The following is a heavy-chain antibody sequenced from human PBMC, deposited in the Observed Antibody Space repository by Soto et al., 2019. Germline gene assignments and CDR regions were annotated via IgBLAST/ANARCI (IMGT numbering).Heavy chain of an antibody. V-gene: IGHV1-2*04. CDR1: GYTFTGYY. CDR3: ARGDIVATISRDDAFDI. Sequence: ASVKVSCKASGYTFTGYYMHWVRQAPGQGLEWMGWINPNSGGTNYAQKFQGWVTMTRDTSISTAYMELSRLRSDDTAVYYCARGDIVATISRDDAFDIRGQGTMLTVSS. J-gene: IGHJ3*02. D-gene: IGHD5-12*01. CDR2: INPNSGGT.